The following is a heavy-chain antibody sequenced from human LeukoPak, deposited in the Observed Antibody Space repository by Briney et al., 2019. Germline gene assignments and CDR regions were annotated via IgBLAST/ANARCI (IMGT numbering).Heavy chain of an antibody. CDR1: GFTFSSYS. V-gene: IGHV3-21*01. CDR3: ARPVFEYSRHNWFDP. Sequence: GGSLRLSCAASGFTFSSYSMNWVRQAPGKGLEWVSSISSSSSYTYYADSVKGRFTISRDNAKNSLYLQMNSLRAEDTAVYYCARPVFEYSRHNWFDPWGQGTLVTVSS. J-gene: IGHJ5*02. D-gene: IGHD6-6*01. CDR2: ISSSSSYT.